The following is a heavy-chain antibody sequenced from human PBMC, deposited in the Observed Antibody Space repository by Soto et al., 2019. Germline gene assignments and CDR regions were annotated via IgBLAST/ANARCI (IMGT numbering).Heavy chain of an antibody. CDR2: ISYDGSNK. CDR3: ASIVSRDYYYYGMDV. CDR1: GFTFSSYA. J-gene: IGHJ6*01. Sequence: QVQLVESGGGVVQPGRSLRLSCAASGFTFSSYAMHWVRQAPGKGLEWVAVISYDGSNKYYADSVKGRFTISRDNSKNTLYLQMNSLRAEDTAVYYCASIVSRDYYYYGMDVW. V-gene: IGHV3-30-3*01. D-gene: IGHD3-16*02.